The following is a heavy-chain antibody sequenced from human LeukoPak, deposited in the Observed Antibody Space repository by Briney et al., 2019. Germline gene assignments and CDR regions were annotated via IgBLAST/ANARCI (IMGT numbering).Heavy chain of an antibody. J-gene: IGHJ4*02. V-gene: IGHV3-48*03. CDR3: VRGGWLAY. CDR2: ITSGGDTI. D-gene: IGHD6-19*01. Sequence: PGGSLRLSCAASGFTFSTYEMNWVRQAPGKGLEWISYITSGGDTIYYADSVKGRFTISRDNAKDSLYLQMNSLRAEDTALYYCVRGGWLAYWGQGTLVSVS. CDR1: GFTFSTYE.